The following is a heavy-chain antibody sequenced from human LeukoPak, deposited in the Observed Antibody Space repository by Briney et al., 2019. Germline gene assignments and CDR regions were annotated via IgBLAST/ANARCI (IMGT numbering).Heavy chain of an antibody. J-gene: IGHJ4*02. Sequence: PGGSLRLSCAASGFTFSSYGMHWVRQAPGKGLEWVAVISYDGSNKYYADSVKGRFTISRDNSKNTLYLQMNSLRAEDTAVYYCANSGLIRQQLVLGNWGQGTLVTVSS. CDR3: ANSGLIRQQLVLGN. V-gene: IGHV3-30*18. CDR2: ISYDGSNK. D-gene: IGHD6-13*01. CDR1: GFTFSSYG.